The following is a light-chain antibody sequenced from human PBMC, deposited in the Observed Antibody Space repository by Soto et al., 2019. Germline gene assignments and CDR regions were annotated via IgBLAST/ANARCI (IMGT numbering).Light chain of an antibody. CDR3: QSYDSSLSGWV. CDR2: GNS. CDR1: SSNIGAGYD. V-gene: IGLV1-40*01. Sequence: QAVVTQPPSVSGAPGQRVTISCTGSSSNIGAGYDVHWYQQLPGTAPKLLIYGNSNRPSGVPDRFSGSKSGTSASLALTGLQAEDEADYYCQSYDSSLSGWVFGGGTKLTVL. J-gene: IGLJ3*02.